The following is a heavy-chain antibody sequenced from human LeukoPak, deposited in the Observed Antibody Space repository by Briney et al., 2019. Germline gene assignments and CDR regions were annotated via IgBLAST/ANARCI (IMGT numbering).Heavy chain of an antibody. CDR1: GGSISSYY. Sequence: PSETLSLTCTVSGGSISSYYWNWIRQPPGKGLEWIGYIYYSGSTIYNPSLKSRVTMSVDTSKNQFSLKLSSVTAADTAVYYCARTDNYYYYYAMDVWGQGILVTVSS. CDR2: IYYSGST. V-gene: IGHV4-59*01. J-gene: IGHJ6*02. CDR3: ARTDNYYYYYAMDV.